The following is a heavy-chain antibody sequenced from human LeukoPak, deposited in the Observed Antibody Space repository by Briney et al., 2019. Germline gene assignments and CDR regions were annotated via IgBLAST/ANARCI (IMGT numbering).Heavy chain of an antibody. Sequence: SETLSLTCAVYGGSFSGYYWSWIRRPPGKGLEWIGEINHSGSTNYNPSLKSRVTISVDTSKNQFSLKLSSVTAADTAVYCCATLLNQLLHRHYYYYGMDVWGQGTTVTVSS. J-gene: IGHJ6*02. CDR3: ATLLNQLLHRHYYYYGMDV. V-gene: IGHV4-34*01. CDR1: GGSFSGYY. CDR2: INHSGST. D-gene: IGHD2-2*01.